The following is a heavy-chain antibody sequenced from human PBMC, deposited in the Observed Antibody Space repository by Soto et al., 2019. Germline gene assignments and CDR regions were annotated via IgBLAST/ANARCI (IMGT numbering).Heavy chain of an antibody. CDR1: GYTFTDYD. Sequence: ASVKVSCKASGYTFTDYDLHWVRQAPGQGLEWMELIDPNSGATQYARKLQGRVTMTRDTSTSTAYMGLSGLKSDDTAIYYCARDSPLTTGWFDPWGQGTLLTVSS. CDR3: ARDSPLTTGWFDP. CDR2: IDPNSGAT. D-gene: IGHD4-17*01. V-gene: IGHV1-2*07. J-gene: IGHJ5*02.